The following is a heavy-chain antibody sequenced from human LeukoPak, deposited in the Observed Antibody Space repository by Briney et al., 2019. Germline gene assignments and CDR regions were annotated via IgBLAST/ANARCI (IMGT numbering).Heavy chain of an antibody. D-gene: IGHD2-15*01. CDR2: IYYSGST. CDR1: GGSINSGAYY. Sequence: SETLSLTCTVSGGSINSGAYYWRWIRQHPGKGLEWIGYIYYSGSTYYNPSLKSRVTISIDTYKNQFSLKLSSVTAADAAVYFCARLNCSGGSCYSVDHWGQGTLITVSS. CDR3: ARLNCSGGSCYSVDH. V-gene: IGHV4-31*03. J-gene: IGHJ5*02.